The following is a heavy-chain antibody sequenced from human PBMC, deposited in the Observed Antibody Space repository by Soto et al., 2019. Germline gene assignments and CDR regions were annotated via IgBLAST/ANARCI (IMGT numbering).Heavy chain of an antibody. CDR3: AGDQMATIYYFDY. Sequence: VGSLRLSCAASGFTFSSYAMHWVRQAPGKGLEWVAVISYDGSNKYYADSVKGRFTISRDNSKNTLYLQMNSLRAEDTAVYYCAGDQMATIYYFDYWGQGTLVTVSS. V-gene: IGHV3-30-3*01. CDR2: ISYDGSNK. CDR1: GFTFSSYA. J-gene: IGHJ4*02. D-gene: IGHD5-12*01.